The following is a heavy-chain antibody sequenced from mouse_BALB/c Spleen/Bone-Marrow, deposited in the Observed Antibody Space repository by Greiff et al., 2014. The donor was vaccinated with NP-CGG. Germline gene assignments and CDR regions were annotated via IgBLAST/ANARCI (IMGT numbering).Heavy chain of an antibody. CDR3: ARSGERYGAMDY. J-gene: IGHJ4*01. Sequence: EVKLMESEGGLVKPGGSLKLSCAASGFTFSDFYMFWFRQTPEKRLEWVATISNGGTYTYYPDSVKGRFTISRDNAKNNLYLQMSSLKSEDTAMYYCARSGERYGAMDYWGQGTSVTVTS. D-gene: IGHD1-1*02. V-gene: IGHV5-4*02. CDR1: GFTFSDFY. CDR2: ISNGGTYT.